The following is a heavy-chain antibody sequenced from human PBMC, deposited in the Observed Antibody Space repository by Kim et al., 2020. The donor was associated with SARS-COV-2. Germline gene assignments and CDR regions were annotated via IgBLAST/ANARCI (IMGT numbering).Heavy chain of an antibody. J-gene: IGHJ1*01. Sequence: GGSLRLSCAASGFTFSAYAMSWVRQAPGKGLEWVSDISASDSKTYNADSVKGRFFISRDNSKNTLHLQMNSLRAEDTAVYYCVGHFGSSGSEFQHWGQGTLVTVSS. CDR3: VGHFGSSGSEFQH. V-gene: IGHV3-23*01. CDR1: GFTFSAYA. D-gene: IGHD3-22*01. CDR2: ISASDSKT.